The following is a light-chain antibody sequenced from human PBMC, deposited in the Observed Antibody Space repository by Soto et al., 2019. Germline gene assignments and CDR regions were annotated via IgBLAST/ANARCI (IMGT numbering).Light chain of an antibody. V-gene: IGKV1-5*01. Sequence: DIQMTQSPSTLSASVGDRVTITCRASQSISSWLAWYQQKPGKAPKLLIYDASSLESGVPSRFSGSGSGTEFTLTINSLQPDDFATYYCQHRGTFGQGTKVEIK. J-gene: IGKJ1*01. CDR1: QSISSW. CDR2: DAS. CDR3: QHRGT.